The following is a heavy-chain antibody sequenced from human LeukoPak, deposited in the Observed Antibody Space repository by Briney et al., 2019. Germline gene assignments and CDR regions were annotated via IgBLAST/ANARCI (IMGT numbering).Heavy chain of an antibody. V-gene: IGHV1-2*02. Sequence: ASVKVSCKASGDTFTSYYMHWVRQAPGQGLEWMGWINPNSGGTNYAQKFQGRVTMTRDTSISTAYMELSRLRSDDTAVYYCARVLSARGAPLGRYFDYWGQGTLVTVSS. CDR1: GDTFTSYY. J-gene: IGHJ4*02. CDR3: ARVLSARGAPLGRYFDY. D-gene: IGHD3-10*01. CDR2: INPNSGGT.